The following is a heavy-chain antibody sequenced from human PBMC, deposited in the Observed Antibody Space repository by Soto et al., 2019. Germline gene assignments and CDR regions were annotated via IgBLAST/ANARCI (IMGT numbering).Heavy chain of an antibody. CDR3: ARVTGTTYVGDAFDI. CDR2: INPNNGDT. J-gene: IGHJ3*02. CDR1: GYIFTGYY. D-gene: IGHD1-7*01. V-gene: IGHV1-2*04. Sequence: QVQLVQSGAEVKKPGASVKVSCKASGYIFTGYYLHWVRQAPGQGLEWMGWINPNNGDTNCAQKFRGWVIMTRDTSISTAYMELSRLRSDDTAVYYCARVTGTTYVGDAFDIWGQGTMVTVSS.